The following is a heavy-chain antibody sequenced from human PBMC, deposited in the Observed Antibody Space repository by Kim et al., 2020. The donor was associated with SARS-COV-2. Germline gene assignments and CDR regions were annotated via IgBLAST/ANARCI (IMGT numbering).Heavy chain of an antibody. Sequence: GGSLRLSCAASGFTFSSYSMNWVRQAPGKGLEWVSSISSSSSYIYYADSVKGRFTISRDNAKNSLYLQMNSLRAEDTAVYYCARDAQNWNPGLWGQGTLVTVSS. D-gene: IGHD1-1*01. CDR1: GFTFSSYS. V-gene: IGHV3-21*01. CDR3: ARDAQNWNPGL. CDR2: ISSSSSYI. J-gene: IGHJ4*02.